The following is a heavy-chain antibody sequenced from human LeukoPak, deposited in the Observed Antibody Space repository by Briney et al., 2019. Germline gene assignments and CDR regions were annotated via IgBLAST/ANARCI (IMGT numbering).Heavy chain of an antibody. Sequence: GALRLSCAASGFTFSSYSMNWVRQAPGKGLEWVSIISGSDGHIYYADSVKGRFTISRDNSMNILYLQMNSLRVEDTAVYYCAIDPIDNHAFWGQGTLVTVSS. CDR2: ISGSDGHI. CDR1: GFTFSSYS. D-gene: IGHD1-26*01. J-gene: IGHJ4*02. CDR3: AIDPIDNHAF. V-gene: IGHV3-23*01.